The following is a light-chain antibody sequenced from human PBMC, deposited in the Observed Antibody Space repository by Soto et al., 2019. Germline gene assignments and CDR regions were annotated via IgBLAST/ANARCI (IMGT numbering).Light chain of an antibody. V-gene: IGLV1-44*01. Sequence: QSVLTQPPSASGTPGQSVTISCSGSNSNIGSKAVNWYQQVPGTAPKLLIYGDNQRPSGVFDRFSGSKSGTSASLAISGRQSEDEADYYCSAWDDSLNGVVFGGGTQLTVL. CDR3: SAWDDSLNGVV. J-gene: IGLJ2*01. CDR1: NSNIGSKA. CDR2: GDN.